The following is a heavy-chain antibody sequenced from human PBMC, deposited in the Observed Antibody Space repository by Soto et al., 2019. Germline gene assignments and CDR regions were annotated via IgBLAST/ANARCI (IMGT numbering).Heavy chain of an antibody. CDR3: ARRAVVAVTGSLDNWLDP. CDR1: GGSIRSYN. D-gene: IGHD2-21*01. Sequence: QVQLQESGPGLVKPSETLSLTCTVSGGSIRSYNWNWIRQPPGKGLEWIGYVYNSGSTNYNPSLKRRVTISVDTSKNQVSLKLNSVTAADTAVYYCARRAVVAVTGSLDNWLDPWGQGILVTVSS. J-gene: IGHJ5*02. CDR2: VYNSGST. V-gene: IGHV4-59*01.